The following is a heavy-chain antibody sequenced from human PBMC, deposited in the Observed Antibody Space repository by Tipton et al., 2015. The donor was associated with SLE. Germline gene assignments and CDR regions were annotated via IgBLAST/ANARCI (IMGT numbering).Heavy chain of an antibody. CDR2: IYYSGST. CDR3: ASRGYSSSWYREIVDY. V-gene: IGHV4-39*07. J-gene: IGHJ4*02. CDR1: GGSISSSSYY. Sequence: LRLSCTVSGGSISSSSYYWGWIRQPPGKGLEWIGSIYYSGSTYYNPSLKSRVTISVDTSKNQFSLKLSSVTAADTAVYYCASRGYSSSWYREIVDYWGQGTLVTVSS. D-gene: IGHD6-13*01.